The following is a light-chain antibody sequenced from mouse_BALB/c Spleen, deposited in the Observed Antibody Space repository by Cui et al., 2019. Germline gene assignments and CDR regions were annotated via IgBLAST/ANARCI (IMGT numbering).Light chain of an antibody. V-gene: IGKV14-100*01. CDR1: QGISSN. CDR2: HGT. Sequence: DILMTQPPSSMSVSLGDTVSNTSHASQGISSNIGWLQQKPGKSFKGLIYHGTNLEDGVPSRFSGSGSGADYSLTISSLESEDFADYYCVQYAQFPPTFGAGTKLELK. CDR3: VQYAQFPPT. J-gene: IGKJ5*01.